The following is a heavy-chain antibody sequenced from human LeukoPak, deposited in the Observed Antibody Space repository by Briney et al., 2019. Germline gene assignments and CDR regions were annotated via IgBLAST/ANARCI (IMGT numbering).Heavy chain of an antibody. CDR2: IGTAGDT. V-gene: IGHV3-13*01. CDR1: GFTFSSSD. D-gene: IGHD2-15*01. J-gene: IGHJ3*02. CDR3: ARDRCSGGSCQDDAFDI. Sequence: GGSLRLSCAASGFTFSSSDMHWVRQATGKGLEWVSAIGTAGDTYYPGSVKGRFTISRENAKNSLYLQTNSLRAEDTAVYYCARDRCSGGSCQDDAFDIWGQGTMVTVSS.